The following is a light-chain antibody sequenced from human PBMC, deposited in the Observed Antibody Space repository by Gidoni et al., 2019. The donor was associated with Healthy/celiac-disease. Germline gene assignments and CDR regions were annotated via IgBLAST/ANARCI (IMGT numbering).Light chain of an antibody. CDR1: QSVSSSY. CDR3: QQYGSSSYT. J-gene: IGKJ2*01. V-gene: IGKV3-20*01. CDR2: GAS. Sequence: DIVLTQSPGTLSLSPGERATRSCRASQSVSSSYLAWYQQKPGQAPRLLIYGASSRATGIPDRFSGSGSGTDFTLTISRLEPEDFAVYYCQQYGSSSYTFGQGTKLEIK.